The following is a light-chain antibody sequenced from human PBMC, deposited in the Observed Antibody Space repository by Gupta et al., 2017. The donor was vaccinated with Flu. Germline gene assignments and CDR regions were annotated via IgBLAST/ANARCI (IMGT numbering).Light chain of an antibody. J-gene: IGKJ4*01. V-gene: IGKV3-11*01. CDR1: QSVSSY. Sequence: EIVLPQSPATLSLSPGERATLSCRARQSVSSYLAWYQQKPGQAPRLLIYDASNRATGIPARLSGSGCGTDLNLTISSREPEDFAVYYCQQRSNWPPITFGGGTKVEIK. CDR2: DAS. CDR3: QQRSNWPPIT.